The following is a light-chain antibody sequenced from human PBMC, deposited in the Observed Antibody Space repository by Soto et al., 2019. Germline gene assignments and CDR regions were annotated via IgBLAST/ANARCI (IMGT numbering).Light chain of an antibody. J-gene: IGKJ2*03. CDR3: QHYHNLPYS. CDR2: DAS. V-gene: IGKV1-33*01. CDR1: QDITNY. Sequence: DIEMTQSPSTLSASVGDRVTITCQASQDITNYLNWYQQKPGKAPKLLIYDASNLETGVPSRFSGSGSGTDFNFTINSLQTEDIATYYCQHYHNLPYSFGQGTKVDIK.